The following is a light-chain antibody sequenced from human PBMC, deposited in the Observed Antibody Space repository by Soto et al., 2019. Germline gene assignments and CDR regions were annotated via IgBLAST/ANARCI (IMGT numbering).Light chain of an antibody. CDR1: QSISSW. Sequence: DIQMTQSPSTLSASVEDRVTITCRASQSISSWLAWYQQKPGKAPKLLIYDVSSLESGVPSRFSGSGSGTEFTLTISSLQPDDLATYYCQQSDRTPTFGQGTLLEIK. CDR2: DVS. V-gene: IGKV1-5*01. CDR3: QQSDRTPT. J-gene: IGKJ5*01.